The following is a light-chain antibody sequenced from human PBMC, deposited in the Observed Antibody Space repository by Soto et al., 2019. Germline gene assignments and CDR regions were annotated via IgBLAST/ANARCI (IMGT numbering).Light chain of an antibody. CDR2: SVS. CDR1: SSDIGTYDH. Sequence: QSVLTQPASVSGSPGQSITISCSGTSSDIGTYDHVAWFQQLPGKTPKLMIYSVSNRPSGVSYRFSGSKSGNTASLTISGLQAEDEADYYCISYTGSRSYVFGTGTKLTVL. CDR3: ISYTGSRSYV. J-gene: IGLJ1*01. V-gene: IGLV2-14*01.